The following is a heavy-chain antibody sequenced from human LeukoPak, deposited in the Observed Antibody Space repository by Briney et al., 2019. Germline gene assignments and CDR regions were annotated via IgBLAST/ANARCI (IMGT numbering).Heavy chain of an antibody. J-gene: IGHJ4*02. CDR2: ISAYNGNT. CDR3: GRSRNCGSGSYCFDY. CDR1: GYTFTSYG. D-gene: IGHD3-10*01. Sequence: GASVKVSCEASGYTFTSYGISWVRQAPGQGLEWMGWISAYNGNTNYAQKLQGRVTMTTDTSTSTAYMVLRSLRSDDTAVYDCGRSRNCGSGSYCFDYRGQGTLVNVPS. V-gene: IGHV1-18*01.